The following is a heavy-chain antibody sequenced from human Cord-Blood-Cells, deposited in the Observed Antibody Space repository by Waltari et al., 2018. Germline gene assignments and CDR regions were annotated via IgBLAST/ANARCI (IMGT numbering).Heavy chain of an antibody. CDR2: MNPNSGNT. V-gene: IGHV1-8*03. Sequence: QVQLVQSGAEVKKPGASVQVSCKASGYPFTSHDINWVRQATGKGLEWMGWMNPNSGNTGYAQKFQGRVTITRNTSISTAYMELSSLRSEDTAVYYCARGRVGSSWYDYWGQGTLVTVSS. D-gene: IGHD6-13*01. CDR3: ARGRVGSSWYDY. CDR1: GYPFTSHD. J-gene: IGHJ4*02.